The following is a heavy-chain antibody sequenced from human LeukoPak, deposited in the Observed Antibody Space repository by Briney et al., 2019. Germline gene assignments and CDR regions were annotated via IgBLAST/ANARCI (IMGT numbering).Heavy chain of an antibody. D-gene: IGHD4-11*01. J-gene: IGHJ4*02. Sequence: GGSLRLSCAASGFTFSSYAMSWVRQAPGKGLEWVSAISGSGGSTYYADSVKGRFTISRDNSKNTLYLQMNSLRAEDTAVYYCAKDRTKDYDYSGPADYWGQGTLVTVSS. CDR1: GFTFSSYA. CDR2: ISGSGGST. CDR3: AKDRTKDYDYSGPADY. V-gene: IGHV3-23*01.